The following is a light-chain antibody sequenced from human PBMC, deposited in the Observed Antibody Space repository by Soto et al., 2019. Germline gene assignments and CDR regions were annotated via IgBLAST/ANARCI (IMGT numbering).Light chain of an antibody. CDR1: QSVSNNY. Sequence: EILLTQSPGTLSLSPGERGTLSCRASQSVSNNYLAWFQHKPGQAPRLLIFGASTRATGIPDRFSGSGSGTRFTLTISSLEPEDVAVHYCQQYGSSPPITFGQGTRLEIK. V-gene: IGKV3-20*01. CDR2: GAS. CDR3: QQYGSSPPIT. J-gene: IGKJ5*01.